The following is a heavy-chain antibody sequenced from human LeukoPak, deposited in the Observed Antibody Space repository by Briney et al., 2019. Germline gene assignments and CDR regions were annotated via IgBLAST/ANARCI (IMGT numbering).Heavy chain of an antibody. CDR2: ISAYNGNT. Sequence: ASVKVSCKASGYTFTSYGISWVRQAPGQGLEWMGWISAYNGNTNYAQKLQGRVTMTTDTSTSTAYMELRSLRSDDTAVYYCASGSRDPLEWFLDYWGQGTLVTVSS. CDR1: GYTFTSYG. CDR3: ASGSRDPLEWFLDY. V-gene: IGHV1-18*01. D-gene: IGHD3-3*01. J-gene: IGHJ4*02.